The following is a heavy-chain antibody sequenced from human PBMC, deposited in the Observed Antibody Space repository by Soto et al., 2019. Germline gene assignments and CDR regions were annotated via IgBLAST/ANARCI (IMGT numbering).Heavy chain of an antibody. CDR3: ARDRQIIRGLRYYYYYYGMDV. Sequence: GASVKVSCKASGYTFTSYYMHWVRQAPGQGLEWMGIINPSGGSTSYAQKFQGRVTMTRDTSTSTVYMELSSLRSEDTAVYYCARDRQIIRGLRYYYYYYGMDVWGQGTTVTVSS. CDR1: GYTFTSYY. CDR2: INPSGGST. J-gene: IGHJ6*02. D-gene: IGHD3-10*01. V-gene: IGHV1-46*01.